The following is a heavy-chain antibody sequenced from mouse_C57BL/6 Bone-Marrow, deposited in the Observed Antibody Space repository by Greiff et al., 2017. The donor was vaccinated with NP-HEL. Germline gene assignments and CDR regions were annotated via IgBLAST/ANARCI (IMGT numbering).Heavy chain of an antibody. CDR1: GYTFTDYE. V-gene: IGHV1-15*01. J-gene: IGHJ4*01. Sequence: VQLQQSGAELVRPGASVTLSCKASGYTFTDYEMHWVKQTPVHGLEWIGAIDPETGGTAYNQKFKGKAILTADKASSTAYMELRSLTSEDSAVYYCTPAYYSRDYAMDDWGQGTSVTVSS. D-gene: IGHD2-5*01. CDR3: TPAYYSRDYAMDD. CDR2: IDPETGGT.